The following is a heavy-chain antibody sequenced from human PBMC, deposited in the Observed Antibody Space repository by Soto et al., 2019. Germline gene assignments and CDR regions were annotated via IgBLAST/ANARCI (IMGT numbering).Heavy chain of an antibody. CDR1: GFTFNYYW. D-gene: IGHD3-22*01. J-gene: IGHJ6*02. CDR2: VKPDGSAT. CDR3: ARDRERVTVNGGIALGAMEV. Sequence: GGSLRLSCAASGFTFNYYWMTWVRQAPGKGLEWVANVKPDGSATFYADSLKGRFTISRGNAKNSVSLQTDSLRADDTAVYYCARDRERVTVNGGIALGAMEVWGHGTTVTVSS. V-gene: IGHV3-7*03.